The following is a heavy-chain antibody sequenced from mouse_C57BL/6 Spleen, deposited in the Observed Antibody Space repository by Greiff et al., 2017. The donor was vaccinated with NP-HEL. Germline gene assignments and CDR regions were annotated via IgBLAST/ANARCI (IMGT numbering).Heavy chain of an antibody. V-gene: IGHV1-18*01. CDR2: INPNNGGT. CDR1: GYTFTDYN. CDR3: ARYYYGSSYSYWYFDV. Sequence: VQLQQSGPELVKPGASVKIPCKASGYTFTDYNMDWVKQSHGKSLEWIGDINPNNGGTIYNQKFKGKATLTVDKSSSTAYMELRSLTSEDTAVYYCARYYYGSSYSYWYFDVWGTGTTVTVSS. D-gene: IGHD1-1*01. J-gene: IGHJ1*03.